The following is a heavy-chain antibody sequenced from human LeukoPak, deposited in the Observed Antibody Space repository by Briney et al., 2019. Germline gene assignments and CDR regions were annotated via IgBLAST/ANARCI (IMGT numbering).Heavy chain of an antibody. J-gene: IGHJ4*02. D-gene: IGHD4-17*01. CDR1: GFTFSSYG. Sequence: GGSLRLSCAASGFTFSSYGMHWVRQAPGKGLEWVAFIRYDGSNKYYVDSVKGRFTISRDNSKNTLYLQMNSLRAEDTAVYYCAKDNYGDYYFDYWGQGTLVTVSS. V-gene: IGHV3-30*02. CDR2: IRYDGSNK. CDR3: AKDNYGDYYFDY.